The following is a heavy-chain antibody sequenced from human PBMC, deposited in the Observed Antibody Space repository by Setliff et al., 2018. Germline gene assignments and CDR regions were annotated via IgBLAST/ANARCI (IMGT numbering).Heavy chain of an antibody. Sequence: ASVKVSCKASKYTFNSYGINWVRQAPGQGLEWMGWIGDYNGNTLYAQNFQGRLTVTTDTSTSTAYVEVRSLRSDDTAVYYCARSPPNRGVGQGHHMDVWGKGTTVTVSS. CDR2: IGDYNGNT. V-gene: IGHV1-18*01. CDR1: KYTFNSYG. CDR3: ARSPPNRGVGQGHHMDV. J-gene: IGHJ6*03. D-gene: IGHD1-26*01.